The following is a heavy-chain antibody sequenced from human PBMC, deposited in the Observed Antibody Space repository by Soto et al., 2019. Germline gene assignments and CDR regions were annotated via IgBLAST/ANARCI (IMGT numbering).Heavy chain of an antibody. CDR2: ISAYNGNT. Sequence: QVQLVQSGAEVKKPRAPLKFSSRVSVYRFPAVDTTGFREALGQGLEWMGWISAYNGNTNYAQKLQGRVTMTTDTSTSTAYMELRSLRADDTAVYYCARDLAVGLVDYWGQGTLVTVSS. D-gene: IGHD6-19*01. V-gene: IGHV1-18*01. CDR1: VYRFPAVD. CDR3: ARDLAVGLVDY. J-gene: IGHJ4*02.